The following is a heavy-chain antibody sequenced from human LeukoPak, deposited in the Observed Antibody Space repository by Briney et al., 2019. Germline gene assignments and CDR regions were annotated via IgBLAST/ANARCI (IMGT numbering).Heavy chain of an antibody. D-gene: IGHD6-19*01. CDR3: AEDQASSGWYYDY. CDR1: GFTFSSYG. CDR2: ISYDGSDK. J-gene: IGHJ4*02. V-gene: IGHV3-30*18. Sequence: GGSLRLSCAGSGFTFSSYGMHWVRQAPGKGLEWVAVISYDGSDKYYADSVKGRFTIPRDNSKNTLYLQMNTLRAEDTAVYYCAEDQASSGWYYDYWGQGTLVTVSS.